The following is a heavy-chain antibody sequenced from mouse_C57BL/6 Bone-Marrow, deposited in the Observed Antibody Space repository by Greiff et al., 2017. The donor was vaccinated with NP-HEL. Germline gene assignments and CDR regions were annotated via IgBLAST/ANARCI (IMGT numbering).Heavy chain of an antibody. CDR3: ARYGNYFDY. CDR2: IYPGSGST. V-gene: IGHV1-55*01. CDR1: GYTFTSYW. Sequence: QVQLQQPGAELVKPGASVKMSCKASGYTFTSYWITWVKPRPGQGLEWIGDIYPGSGSTNYNEKFKSKATLTVDTSSNTAYMQLSSLTSEDSAVYYCARYGNYFDYWGQGTTLTVSS. J-gene: IGHJ2*01. D-gene: IGHD2-1*01.